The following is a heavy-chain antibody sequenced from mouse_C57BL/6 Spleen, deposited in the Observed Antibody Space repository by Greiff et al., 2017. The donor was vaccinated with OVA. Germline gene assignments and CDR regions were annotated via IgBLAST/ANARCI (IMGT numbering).Heavy chain of an antibody. CDR2: INYDGSST. D-gene: IGHD6-1*01. CDR3: ARESSLYYFDY. Sequence: EVKLMESEGGLVQPGSSMKLSCTASGFTFSDYYMAWVRQVPEKGLEWVANINYDGSSTYYLDSLKSRFIISRDNAKNILYLQMSSLKSEDTATYYCARESSLYYFDYWGQGTTLTVSS. J-gene: IGHJ2*01. CDR1: GFTFSDYY. V-gene: IGHV5-16*01.